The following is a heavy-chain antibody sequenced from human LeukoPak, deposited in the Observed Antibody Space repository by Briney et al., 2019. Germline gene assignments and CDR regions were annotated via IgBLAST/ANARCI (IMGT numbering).Heavy chain of an antibody. CDR2: IYSGGNT. D-gene: IGHD2-15*01. V-gene: IGHV3-53*01. Sequence: GGSLRLSCAGSGFTFNTYNMNWVRQAPGKGLEWVSFIYSGGNTHYSDSVKGRFTISRDNSKNTLYLQMNSLRAEDTAIYYCARRAGEYSHPYDYWGQGTLVTVSS. CDR3: ARRAGEYSHPYDY. J-gene: IGHJ4*02. CDR1: GFTFNTYN.